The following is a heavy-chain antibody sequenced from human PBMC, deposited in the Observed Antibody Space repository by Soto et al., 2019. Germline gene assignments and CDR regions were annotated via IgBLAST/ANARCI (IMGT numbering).Heavy chain of an antibody. Sequence: QLQLQESGPGLVKPSETLSLTCTVSGGSISSSSYYWGWIRQPPGKGLEWIGSIYYSGSTYYNPSLKSRVTISVDTSKNQFSLKLSSVTAADTAVYYCARHWGLGVVVAASFFDYWGQGTLVTVSS. CDR2: IYYSGST. J-gene: IGHJ4*02. CDR1: GGSISSSSYY. CDR3: ARHWGLGVVVAASFFDY. V-gene: IGHV4-39*01. D-gene: IGHD2-15*01.